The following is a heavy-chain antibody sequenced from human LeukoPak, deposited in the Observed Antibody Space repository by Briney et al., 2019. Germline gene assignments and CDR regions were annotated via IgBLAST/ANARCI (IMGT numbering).Heavy chain of an antibody. D-gene: IGHD2-15*01. CDR2: INHSGST. Sequence: SETLSLTCAVYGGSFSGYYWSWIRQPPGKGLEWIGEINHSGSTNYNPSLKSRVTISVDTSKNQFSLRLTSVTAADTALYYCARHGFCSGGNCYEGYFDYWGQGTLVTVSS. CDR1: GGSFSGYY. V-gene: IGHV4-34*01. CDR3: ARHGFCSGGNCYEGYFDY. J-gene: IGHJ4*02.